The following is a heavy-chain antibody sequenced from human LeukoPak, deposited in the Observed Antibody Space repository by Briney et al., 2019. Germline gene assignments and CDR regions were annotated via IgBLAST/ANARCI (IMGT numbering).Heavy chain of an antibody. CDR1: GGSFSGYY. D-gene: IGHD5-12*01. V-gene: IGHV4-34*01. CDR3: ARAAGYSGNFFDH. J-gene: IGHJ4*02. Sequence: SETLSLTCAVYGGSFSGYYWSWIRQPPGKGLEWIGEINHSGSTNYNPSLKSRVTISVDTSKNQFSLKLSSVTAADTAVYYCARAAGYSGNFFDHWGQGTLVTVSS. CDR2: INHSGST.